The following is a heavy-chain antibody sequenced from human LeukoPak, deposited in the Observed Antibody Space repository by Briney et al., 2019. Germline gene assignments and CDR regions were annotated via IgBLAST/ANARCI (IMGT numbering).Heavy chain of an antibody. Sequence: GESLKISCKGSGYSFTSNWIGWVRLMPGKGLESMGIIYPADSHTTYSPPFQGQVSISADKSISTVYLQWSSLKPSDTAIYYCARQSRDGSKTRGYYFDYWGQGTLVTVSS. J-gene: IGHJ4*02. CDR2: IYPADSHT. CDR1: GYSFTSNW. V-gene: IGHV5-51*01. CDR3: ARQSRDGSKTRGYYFDY. D-gene: IGHD3-10*01.